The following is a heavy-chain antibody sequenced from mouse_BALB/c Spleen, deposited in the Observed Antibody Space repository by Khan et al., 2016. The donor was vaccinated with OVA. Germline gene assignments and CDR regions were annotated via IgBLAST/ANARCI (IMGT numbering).Heavy chain of an antibody. CDR1: GFSLTNYG. CDR3: ARQPYYHYNIMDY. V-gene: IGHV2-6-1*01. J-gene: IGHJ4*01. Sequence: QMQLAESGPGLAAPSQSLSITCTISGFSLTNYGVHWVRQPPGKGLEWLVVIWSDGNTNYNSALKSRLTITKDNSQSQVFLKINSLQTDDTAIYFCARQPYYHYNIMDYWGQGTSVTVSS. CDR2: IWSDGNT. D-gene: IGHD2-10*01.